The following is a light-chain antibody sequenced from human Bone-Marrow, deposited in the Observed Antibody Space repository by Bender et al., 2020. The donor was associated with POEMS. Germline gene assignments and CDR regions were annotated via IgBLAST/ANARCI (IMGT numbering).Light chain of an antibody. Sequence: QSVLTQPPSAFGTPGQRVTISCSGGSSNIGAHAVNWYQHLPGTAPELLIYSSHRRPSEVPDRFSGSRSGTSASLAISGLQSEDEADYYCAVWDDSLNGWVFGGGTKLTVL. J-gene: IGLJ3*02. CDR2: SSH. CDR1: SSNIGAHA. V-gene: IGLV1-44*01. CDR3: AVWDDSLNGWV.